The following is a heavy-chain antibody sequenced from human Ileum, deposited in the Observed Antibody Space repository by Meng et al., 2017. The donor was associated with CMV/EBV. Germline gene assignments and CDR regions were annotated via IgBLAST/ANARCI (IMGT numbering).Heavy chain of an antibody. Sequence: QVQLVQSGSELRKPGASVKVSCKASGYNFTTNNIIWVRQAPGQGPEWMGWININAGNPTYARGFTGRFVFSLDTSLSTTYLQIISLKAEDTAVYYCARDGLSGRYFDYWGQGTLVTVSS. D-gene: IGHD1-26*01. CDR3: ARDGLSGRYFDY. V-gene: IGHV7-4-1*02. CDR2: ININAGNP. J-gene: IGHJ4*02. CDR1: GYNFTTNN.